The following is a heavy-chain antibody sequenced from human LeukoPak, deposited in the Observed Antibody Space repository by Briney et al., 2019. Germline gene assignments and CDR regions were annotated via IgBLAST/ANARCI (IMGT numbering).Heavy chain of an antibody. CDR3: ASRYSGSYLAGQTRDY. J-gene: IGHJ4*02. Sequence: ASVKVSCKASGYTFTGYYMHWVRQAPGQGLEWMGRINPNSGGTNYAQKFQGRVTMTRGTSISTAYMELSRLRSDDTAVYYCASRYSGSYLAGQTRDYWGQGTLVTVSS. V-gene: IGHV1-2*06. CDR1: GYTFTGYY. CDR2: INPNSGGT. D-gene: IGHD1-26*01.